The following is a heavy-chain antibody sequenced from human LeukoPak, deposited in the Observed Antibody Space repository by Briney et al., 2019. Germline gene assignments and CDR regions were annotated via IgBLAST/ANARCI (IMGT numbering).Heavy chain of an antibody. D-gene: IGHD1-26*01. CDR3: ADAIVGAPAHY. CDR2: IWHDGSNK. Sequence: PGGSLRLSCAASGFTFSNYGMHWVRQAPGKGLEWVAVIWHDGSNKYYADSVEGRFTISRDNSENTLYLQMNSLRDEDTAVYYCADAIVGAPAHYWGQGTLVTVSS. CDR1: GFTFSNYG. V-gene: IGHV3-33*01. J-gene: IGHJ4*02.